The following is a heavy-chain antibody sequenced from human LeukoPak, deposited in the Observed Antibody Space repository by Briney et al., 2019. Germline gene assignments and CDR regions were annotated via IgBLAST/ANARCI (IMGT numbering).Heavy chain of an antibody. Sequence: SVKVSCKASGGTFSSYAISWVRQAPGQGLEWMGRIIPIFGTANYAQKFQGRVTITTDESTSTAYMELSSLRSEDTAMYYCARADYYGSGSHPVDCWGQGTLVTVSS. V-gene: IGHV1-69*05. CDR2: IIPIFGTA. D-gene: IGHD3-10*01. CDR3: ARADYYGSGSHPVDC. J-gene: IGHJ4*02. CDR1: GGTFSSYA.